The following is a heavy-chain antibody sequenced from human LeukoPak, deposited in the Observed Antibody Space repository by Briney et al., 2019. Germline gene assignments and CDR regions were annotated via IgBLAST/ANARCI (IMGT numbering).Heavy chain of an antibody. CDR3: ARGESWIPLSFPPSFDS. CDR2: MNPNSGNT. V-gene: IGHV1-8*01. D-gene: IGHD5-18*01. J-gene: IGHJ4*02. CDR1: GYTFTSYD. Sequence: ASVKVSCKASGYTFTSYDINWVRQATGQGLEWMGWMNPNSGNTGYAQKFQGRVTMTRNRTTSTAYIELSSLRSEATAVYYCARGESWIPLSFPPSFDSWGQGTLVTVSS.